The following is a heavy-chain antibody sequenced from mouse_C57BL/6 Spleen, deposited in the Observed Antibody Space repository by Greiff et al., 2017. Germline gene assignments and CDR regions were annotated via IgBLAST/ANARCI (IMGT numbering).Heavy chain of an antibody. J-gene: IGHJ1*03. D-gene: IGHD3-3*01. Sequence: VQLQQSVAELVRPGASVKLSCTASGFNFKNTYMHWVKQRPEQGLEWIGRIDPANGSTKYAPKFQGKDTITEDTATNTAYLQLSSLTSEDTAIYYFASQKGDRYWYFDVWGTGTTVTVSS. CDR1: GFNFKNTY. V-gene: IGHV14-3*01. CDR2: IDPANGST. CDR3: ASQKGDRYWYFDV.